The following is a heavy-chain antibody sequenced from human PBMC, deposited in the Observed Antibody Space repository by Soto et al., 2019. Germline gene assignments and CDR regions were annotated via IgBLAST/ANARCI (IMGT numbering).Heavy chain of an antibody. CDR3: ARWNYYGSGSYYNDPYYFDY. V-gene: IGHV4-59*01. Sequence: SETLSLTCTVSGGSISSYYWSWIRQPPGKGLEWIGYIYYSGSTNYNPSLKSRVTISVDTSKNQFSLKLSSVTAADTAVYYCARWNYYGSGSYYNDPYYFDYWGQGTLVTVSS. CDR2: IYYSGST. J-gene: IGHJ4*02. CDR1: GGSISSYY. D-gene: IGHD3-10*01.